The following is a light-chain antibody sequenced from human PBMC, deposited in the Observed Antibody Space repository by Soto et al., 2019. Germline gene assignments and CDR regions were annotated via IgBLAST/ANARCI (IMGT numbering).Light chain of an antibody. CDR1: SSDVGRYNC. Sequence: QSALTQPPSASGSPGQSVTFSCTGTSSDVGRYNCVSWYQQHPGKAPKLLIYGVTQRPSGVPDRFSGSKSGNTASLTVSGLQDEDEGYYYCSSYAGSNIYVFGTGTKLTVL. CDR3: SSYAGSNIYV. CDR2: GVT. J-gene: IGLJ1*01. V-gene: IGLV2-8*01.